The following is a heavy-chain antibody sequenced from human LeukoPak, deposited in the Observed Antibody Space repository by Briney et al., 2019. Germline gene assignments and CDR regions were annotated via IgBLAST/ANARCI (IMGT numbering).Heavy chain of an antibody. Sequence: PSETLSLTCIVSGGSISSGSYYWSWIRQPAGKGLEWIGRIYTSGSTNYNPSLKSRVTISVDTSKNQFSLKLSSVTAADTAVYFCATTHSSWHSSFDYWGQGTLVTVSS. CDR3: ATTHSSWHSSFDY. CDR1: GGSISSGSYY. D-gene: IGHD6-13*01. J-gene: IGHJ4*02. CDR2: IYTSGST. V-gene: IGHV4-61*02.